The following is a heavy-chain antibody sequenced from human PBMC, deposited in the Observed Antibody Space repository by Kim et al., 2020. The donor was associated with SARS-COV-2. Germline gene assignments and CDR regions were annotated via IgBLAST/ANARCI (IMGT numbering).Heavy chain of an antibody. CDR3: VKDLYYYDSSGFAFDI. J-gene: IGHJ3*02. V-gene: IGHV3-64D*09. CDR2: ISSNGGST. D-gene: IGHD3-22*01. CDR1: GFTFSSYA. Sequence: GGSLRLSCSASGFTFSSYAMHWVRQAPGKGLEYVSAISSNGGSTYYADSVKGRFTISRDNSKNTLYLQMSSLRAEDTAVYYCVKDLYYYDSSGFAFDIWGQGTMVTVSS.